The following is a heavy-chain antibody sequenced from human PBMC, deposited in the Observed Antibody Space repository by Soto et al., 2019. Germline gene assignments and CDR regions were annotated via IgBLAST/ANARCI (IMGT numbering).Heavy chain of an antibody. V-gene: IGHV5-51*01. CDR2: IYPGDSDT. CDR3: ATSGYDFWSVSHYFGY. CDR1: GYSFTSYW. D-gene: IGHD3-3*01. Sequence: VDSLKISCKGSGYSFTSYWIGWVRQMPGKGLEWMGIIYPGDSDTRYSPSFQGQVTISADKSISTAYLQWSSLKASDTAMYYCATSGYDFWSVSHYFGYWGQGPLVATSS. J-gene: IGHJ4*02.